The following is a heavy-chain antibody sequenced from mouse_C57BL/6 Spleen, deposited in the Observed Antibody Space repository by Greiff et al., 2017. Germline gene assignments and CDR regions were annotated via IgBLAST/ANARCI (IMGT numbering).Heavy chain of an antibody. J-gene: IGHJ4*01. CDR1: GYTFPDYE. V-gene: IGHV1-15*01. Sequence: QVQLQQSGAELVRPGASVTLSCKASGYTFPDYEMHWVKQTPVHGLAWIGAIDPETGGTASNQKFKGKAILTADKSSSAAYMELRSLTAEDSAVYYCTRWSGMDYWGQGTSVTVSA. CDR2: IDPETGGT. CDR3: TRWSGMDY.